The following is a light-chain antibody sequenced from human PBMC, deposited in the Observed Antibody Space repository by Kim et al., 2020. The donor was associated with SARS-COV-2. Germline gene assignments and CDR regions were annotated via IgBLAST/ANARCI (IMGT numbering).Light chain of an antibody. CDR3: QQYEGAPWT. V-gene: IGKV3-20*01. J-gene: IGKJ1*01. Sequence: EIVLTQSPGTLSLSPGERATLSCRASQSVSTTYLAWYQQRPGQAPRLLIYGASTRATGIPDRFSGSGSGADFTLTISRLEPEDVAVYYCQQYEGAPWTFGQGTKVEIK. CDR1: QSVSTTY. CDR2: GAS.